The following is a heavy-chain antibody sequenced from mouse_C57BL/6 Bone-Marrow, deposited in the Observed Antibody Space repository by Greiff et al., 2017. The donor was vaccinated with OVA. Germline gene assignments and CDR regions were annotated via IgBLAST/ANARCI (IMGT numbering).Heavy chain of an antibody. Sequence: VKLQQPGAELVKPGASVKLSCKASGYTFTSYWMHWVKQRPGRGLEWIGRIDPNSGGTKYNEKFKSKATLTVDKPSSTAYMQLSSLTSEDSAVYYCARSDLLLPYYFDYWGQGTTLTVSS. V-gene: IGHV1-72*01. J-gene: IGHJ2*01. CDR1: GYTFTSYW. D-gene: IGHD1-1*01. CDR3: ARSDLLLPYYFDY. CDR2: IDPNSGGT.